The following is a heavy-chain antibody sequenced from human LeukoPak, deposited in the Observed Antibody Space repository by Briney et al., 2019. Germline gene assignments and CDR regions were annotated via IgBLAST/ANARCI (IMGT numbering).Heavy chain of an antibody. J-gene: IGHJ4*02. Sequence: SETLSLTCTVSGGSIDSYYWSWIRQPPGKGLEWIGYIYYTGSTEYHPSLKSRVTISLDTSKNQFSMKLTSVTAADTAVYYCARVYQSAEYYFDYWGQGNLVSVSS. CDR1: GGSIDSYY. CDR3: ARVYQSAEYYFDY. CDR2: IYYTGST. D-gene: IGHD2-2*01. V-gene: IGHV4-59*01.